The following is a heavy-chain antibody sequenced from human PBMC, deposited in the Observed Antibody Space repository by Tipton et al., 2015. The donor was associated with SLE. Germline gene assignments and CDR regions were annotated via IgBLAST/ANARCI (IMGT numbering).Heavy chain of an antibody. J-gene: IGHJ4*02. Sequence: GSLRLSCAASGFTFSNYWISWVRQAPGKGLEWVANIKQDGSDKYYVDSVKGRFTISRDNAKNSLYLQMNSLRAEDTAVYYCARDGIPAAGSTFDYWGQGTLVTVSS. V-gene: IGHV3-7*01. CDR3: ARDGIPAAGSTFDY. CDR2: IKQDGSDK. D-gene: IGHD6-13*01. CDR1: GFTFSNYW.